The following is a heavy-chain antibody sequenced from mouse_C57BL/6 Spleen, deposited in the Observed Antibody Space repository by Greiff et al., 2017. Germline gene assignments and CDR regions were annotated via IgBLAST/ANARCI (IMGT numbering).Heavy chain of an antibody. CDR3: ARSALEGY. D-gene: IGHD3-1*01. CDR2: IYPSDSET. J-gene: IGHJ2*01. CDR1: GYTFTSYW. V-gene: IGHV1-61*01. Sequence: QVQLQQPGAELVRPGSSVKLSCKASGYTFTSYWMDWVKQRPGQGLEWIGNIYPSDSETHYNQKFKDKATLTVDKSSSTAYMQLSSLTSEDSAVYYCARSALEGYWGQGTTLTVSS.